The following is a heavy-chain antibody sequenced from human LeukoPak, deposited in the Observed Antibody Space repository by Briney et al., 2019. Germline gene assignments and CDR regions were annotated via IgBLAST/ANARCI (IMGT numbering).Heavy chain of an antibody. Sequence: ASVKVSCKTSGYTFTGYYMHCVRQAPGQGREWMGWVNPNSGGTKYAQKFQGRVTMTRDPSISTVYMELSSLRSDDTAVYYCARWDYYDTSAYSGDFDYWGQGTLVTVSS. J-gene: IGHJ4*02. CDR2: VNPNSGGT. V-gene: IGHV1-2*02. CDR1: GYTFTGYY. CDR3: ARWDYYDTSAYSGDFDY. D-gene: IGHD3-22*01.